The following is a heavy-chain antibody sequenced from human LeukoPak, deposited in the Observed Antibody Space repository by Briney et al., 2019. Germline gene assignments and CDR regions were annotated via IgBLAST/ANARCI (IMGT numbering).Heavy chain of an antibody. CDR3: ANSGYSYAFDI. CDR1: GYTVSSNY. Sequence: GGSLRLSCAASGYTVSSNYMTWVRQAPGKGLEWVSVIYSGGNTYYADSVKGRFTSSRDNSKNTLYLQMNSLRAEDTAVYYCANSGYSYAFDIWGQGSMVTVTS. J-gene: IGHJ3*02. CDR2: IYSGGNT. V-gene: IGHV3-53*01. D-gene: IGHD5-18*01.